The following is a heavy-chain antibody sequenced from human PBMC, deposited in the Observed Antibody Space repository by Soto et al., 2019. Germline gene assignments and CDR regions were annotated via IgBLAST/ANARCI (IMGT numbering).Heavy chain of an antibody. CDR2: IIPIFGKA. Sequence: QVQLVQSGAEVKKPGSSVTVSCKASGGTFSSYAISWVRQAPGQGLEWMGGIIPIFGKANYAQKFQGRVTTTADEPTSTAYMELSSLRSEDTAVYYCAGGGDSSGYYRDGPLGYWGQGTLVTVSS. J-gene: IGHJ4*02. CDR1: GGTFSSYA. D-gene: IGHD3-22*01. V-gene: IGHV1-69*01. CDR3: AGGGDSSGYYRDGPLGY.